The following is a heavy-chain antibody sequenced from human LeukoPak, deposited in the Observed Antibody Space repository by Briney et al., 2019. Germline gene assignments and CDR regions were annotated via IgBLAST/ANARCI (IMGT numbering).Heavy chain of an antibody. CDR2: ISSSGSTI. J-gene: IGHJ6*03. CDR3: ARDPYSGSYSAYYYYYMDV. Sequence: GGSLRLSCAASGFTFSSYEMNWVRQAPGKGLEWVSYISSSGSTIYYADSVKGRFTISRDNAKNSLYLQMNSLRAEDTAVYYCARDPYSGSYSAYYYYYMDVWGKGTTVTVSS. CDR1: GFTFSSYE. V-gene: IGHV3-48*03. D-gene: IGHD1-26*01.